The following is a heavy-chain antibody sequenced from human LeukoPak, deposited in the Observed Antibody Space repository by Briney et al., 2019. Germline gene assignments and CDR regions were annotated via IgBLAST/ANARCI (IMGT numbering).Heavy chain of an antibody. J-gene: IGHJ6*02. CDR1: GGSFSGYY. CDR3: ARGGGRITIFGVVIPDYYYYGMDV. V-gene: IGHV4-34*01. D-gene: IGHD3-3*01. CDR2: INHSGST. Sequence: SETLSLTCAVYGGSFSGYYWSWIRQPPGKGLEWIGEINHSGSTNYNPSLKSRVTTSVDTSKNQFSLKLSSVTAADTAVYYCARGGGRITIFGVVIPDYYYYGMDVWGQGTTVTVSS.